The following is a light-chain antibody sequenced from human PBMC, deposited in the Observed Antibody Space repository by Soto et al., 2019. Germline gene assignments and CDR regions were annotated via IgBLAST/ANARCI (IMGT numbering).Light chain of an antibody. J-gene: IGKJ4*01. V-gene: IGKV3-11*01. Sequence: EIVLTQSPATLSLSPGERATLSCRASQSVGSYLAWYQQKPGQAPRLLIYSASKRATGIPARFSGSGSGTDFTLTISSLEPEVFAVYYCQQRSNWPLTFGGRTKVEIK. CDR2: SAS. CDR1: QSVGSY. CDR3: QQRSNWPLT.